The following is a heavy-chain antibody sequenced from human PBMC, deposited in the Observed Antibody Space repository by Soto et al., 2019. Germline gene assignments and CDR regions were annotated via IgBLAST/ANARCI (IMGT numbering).Heavy chain of an antibody. CDR3: ARVYDFWSGYPPNCFDP. J-gene: IGHJ5*02. CDR1: GGSISSYY. D-gene: IGHD3-3*01. Sequence: SETLSLTCTVSGGSISSYYWSWIRQPPGKGLEWIGYIYYSGSTNYNPSLKSRVTISVDTSKNQFSLKLSSVTAADTAVYYCARVYDFWSGYPPNCFDPWGQGTLVTVSS. CDR2: IYYSGST. V-gene: IGHV4-59*01.